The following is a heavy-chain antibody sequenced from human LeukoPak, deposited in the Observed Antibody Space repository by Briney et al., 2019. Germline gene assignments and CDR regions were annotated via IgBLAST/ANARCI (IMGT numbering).Heavy chain of an antibody. CDR2: INPNSGGT. V-gene: IGHV1-2*02. Sequence: ASVKVSCKASGYTFTGYYMHWVRQAPGQGLEWMGWINPNSGGTNYARKFQGRVTMTRDTSISTAYMELSRLRSDDTAVYYCARDGIAVAGLSYYYYGMDVWGQGTTVTVSS. D-gene: IGHD6-19*01. CDR3: ARDGIAVAGLSYYYYGMDV. CDR1: GYTFTGYY. J-gene: IGHJ6*02.